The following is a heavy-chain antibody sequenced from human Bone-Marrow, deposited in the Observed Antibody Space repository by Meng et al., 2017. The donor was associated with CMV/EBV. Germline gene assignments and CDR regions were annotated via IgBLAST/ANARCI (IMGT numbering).Heavy chain of an antibody. V-gene: IGHV1-2*02. J-gene: IGHJ6*02. D-gene: IGHD2-2*01. Sequence: ASVKVSCKASGYTFTGYYVHWVRQAPGQGLEWMGWINPNSGGTKYAQKFQGRVTMTRDTSISTAYMELSRLRSDDTAVYYCARTRIEVEPDGRKIKYYNYGMDVWGQGTTVTVSS. CDR2: INPNSGGT. CDR1: GYTFTGYY. CDR3: ARTRIEVEPDGRKIKYYNYGMDV.